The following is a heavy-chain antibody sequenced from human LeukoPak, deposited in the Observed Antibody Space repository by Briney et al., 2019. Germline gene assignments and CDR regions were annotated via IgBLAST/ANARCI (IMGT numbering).Heavy chain of an antibody. V-gene: IGHV6-1*01. J-gene: IGHJ4*01. CDR3: ARKFKSSSFDY. D-gene: IGHD6-13*01. Sequence: QTLSLTCAISGDSVSSNSAAWDWIRQPPSRGIEWLGRTYYRSKKYNQYAGTAKRRTTINPDTTKNQFTLQPKTVTTEQTAAYYCARKFKSSSFDYWGXGTLVTVSP. CDR2: TYYRSKKYN. CDR1: GDSVSSNSAA.